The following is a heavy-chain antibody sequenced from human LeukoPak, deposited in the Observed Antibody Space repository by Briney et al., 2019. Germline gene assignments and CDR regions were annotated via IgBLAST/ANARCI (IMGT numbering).Heavy chain of an antibody. D-gene: IGHD7-27*01. V-gene: IGHV3-23*01. Sequence: GGSLRLSCAASGFIFSTYAMSWVRQAPGKGLEWVSGISDSGDSTYYSDSVKGRFTISRDNSKNTLFLQMNSLGVEDTAIYYCAKAWGIGYHMHVWGKGTTVTVSS. CDR1: GFIFSTYA. CDR2: ISDSGDST. J-gene: IGHJ6*03. CDR3: AKAWGIGYHMHV.